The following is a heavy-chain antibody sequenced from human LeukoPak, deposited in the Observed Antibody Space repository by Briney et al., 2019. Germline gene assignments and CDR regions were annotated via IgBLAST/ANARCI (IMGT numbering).Heavy chain of an antibody. Sequence: SETLSLTCTVSGGSISSSSYYWGWIRQPPGKGLEWIGSIYYSGSTYYNPSLKSRVTISVDTSKNQFSQKLSSVTAADTAVYYCARRTVTVTNFDYWGQGTLVTVSS. D-gene: IGHD4-17*01. CDR2: IYYSGST. CDR3: ARRTVTVTNFDY. V-gene: IGHV4-39*01. CDR1: GGSISSSSYY. J-gene: IGHJ4*02.